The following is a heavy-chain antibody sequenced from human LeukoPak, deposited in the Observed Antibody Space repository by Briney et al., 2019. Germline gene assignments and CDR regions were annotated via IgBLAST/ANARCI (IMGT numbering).Heavy chain of an antibody. CDR1: GFTFSSYW. CDR2: IKQDGSEK. D-gene: IGHD6-19*01. CDR3: ARAGGWYDSWFDP. J-gene: IGHJ5*02. Sequence: QPGGSLRLSCAASGFTFSSYWMSWVRQAPGKGLEWVANIKQDGSEKYYVDSVKGRFTISRDNAKNSLYLQMNSLRAEDTAVYYCARAGGWYDSWFDPWGQGTLVTVSS. V-gene: IGHV3-7*01.